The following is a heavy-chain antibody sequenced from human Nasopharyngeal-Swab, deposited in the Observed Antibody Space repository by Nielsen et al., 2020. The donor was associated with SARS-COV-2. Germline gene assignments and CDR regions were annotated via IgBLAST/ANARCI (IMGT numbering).Heavy chain of an antibody. Sequence: SCTASGFPFSRYAMSWVRQAPGKGLEWVSELGGSGGSTYYAESVKGRFTISRDNSKNTLHLQMSSLRAEDTTPYYCAKDLGVESPLWFDYLSQGTLLTVSS. CDR1: GFPFSRYA. D-gene: IGHD4-23*01. CDR2: LGGSGGST. J-gene: IGHJ4*02. V-gene: IGHV3-23*01. CDR3: AKDLGVESPLWFDY.